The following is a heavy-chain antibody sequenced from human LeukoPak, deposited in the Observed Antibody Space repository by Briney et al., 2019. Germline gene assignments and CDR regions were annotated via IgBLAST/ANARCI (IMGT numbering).Heavy chain of an antibody. J-gene: IGHJ5*02. CDR3: ARGLGPRGPVLEHIVVVTAMKKVGWFDP. CDR1: GGSISSGGYS. Sequence: PSQTLSLTCAVSGGSISSGGYSWSWIRQPPGKGLEWIGYIYHSGSTNYNPSLKSRVTISVDTSKNQFSLKLSSVTAADTAVYYCARGLGPRGPVLEHIVVVTAMKKVGWFDPWGQGTLVTVSS. V-gene: IGHV4-30-2*01. CDR2: IYHSGST. D-gene: IGHD2-21*02.